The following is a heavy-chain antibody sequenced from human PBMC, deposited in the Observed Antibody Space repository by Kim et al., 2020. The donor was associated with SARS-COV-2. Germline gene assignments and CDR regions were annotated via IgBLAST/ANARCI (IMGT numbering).Heavy chain of an antibody. J-gene: IGHJ4*02. Sequence: YAAPVKGRFTISRDDSKNTLYLQMNSLKTEDTAVYYCTTEKLLWFGEFDYWGQGTLVTVSS. V-gene: IGHV3-15*01. CDR3: TTEKLLWFGEFDY. D-gene: IGHD3-10*01.